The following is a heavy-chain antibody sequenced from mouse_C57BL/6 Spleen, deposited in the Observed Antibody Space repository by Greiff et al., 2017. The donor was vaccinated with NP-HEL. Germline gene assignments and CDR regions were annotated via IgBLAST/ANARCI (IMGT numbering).Heavy chain of an antibody. CDR1: SYTFTSYW. Sequence: QVQLQQPGAELVKPGASVKLSCKASSYTFTSYWMHWVKQRPGQGLEWIGMIHPNSGSTNYNEKFKSKATLTVDKSSSTAYMQLSSLTSEDSAVYYCARPSIGLIFDYWGQGTTLTVSS. J-gene: IGHJ2*01. V-gene: IGHV1-64*01. CDR2: IHPNSGST. CDR3: ARPSIGLIFDY.